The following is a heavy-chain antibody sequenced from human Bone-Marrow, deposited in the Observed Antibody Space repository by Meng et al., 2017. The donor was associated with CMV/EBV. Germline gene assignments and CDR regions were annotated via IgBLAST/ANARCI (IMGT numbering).Heavy chain of an antibody. Sequence: GGSLRLSCAASGFTVSSNYMSWVRQAPGKGLEWVSVIYSGGSTYYADSVKGRFTNSRDNSKNTLYLQMNSLRAEDTAVYYCAKHENSTYYDFWSGYYSDYYYYGMDVWGQGTTVTVSS. CDR3: AKHENSTYYDFWSGYYSDYYYYGMDV. D-gene: IGHD3-3*01. V-gene: IGHV3-53*01. J-gene: IGHJ6*02. CDR2: IYSGGST. CDR1: GFTVSSNY.